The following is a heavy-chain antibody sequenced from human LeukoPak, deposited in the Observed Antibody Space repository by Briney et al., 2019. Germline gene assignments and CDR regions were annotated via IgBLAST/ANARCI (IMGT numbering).Heavy chain of an antibody. V-gene: IGHV1-8*01. CDR2: MNPNSGYT. CDR3: ARASRIKIVAMMYYFDY. Sequence: ASVKVSCKASGYTFTSYDINWVRQATGQGLEWMGWMNPNSGYTGYAQKFQGRVTMTRNTSISTAFMELSSLRSEDTAVYYCARASRIKIVAMMYYFDYWGQGSLVTVSS. CDR1: GYTFTSYD. J-gene: IGHJ4*02. D-gene: IGHD5-12*01.